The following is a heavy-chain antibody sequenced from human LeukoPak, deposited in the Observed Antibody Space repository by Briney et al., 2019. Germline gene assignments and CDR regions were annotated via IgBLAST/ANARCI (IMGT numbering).Heavy chain of an antibody. CDR2: IIPILGIA. V-gene: IGHV1-69*02. CDR3: ARAVRGSGSFNHKHFDY. CDR1: GGTFSSYT. D-gene: IGHD3-10*01. Sequence: SSVKVSCKASGGTFSSYTISWVRQAPGQGLEWMGRIIPILGIANYAQKFQGRVTITADKSTSTAYMELSSLRSEDTAVYYCARAVRGSGSFNHKHFDYWGQGTLVTVSS. J-gene: IGHJ4*02.